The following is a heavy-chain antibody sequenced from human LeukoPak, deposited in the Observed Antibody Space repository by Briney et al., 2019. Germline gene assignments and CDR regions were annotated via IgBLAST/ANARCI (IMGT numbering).Heavy chain of an antibody. CDR1: GYTFTSFD. D-gene: IGHD6-13*01. CDR3: ARAASWSPIGDSYYYMDV. J-gene: IGHJ6*03. Sequence: ASVKVSCKASGYTFTSFDINWMRRATGQGLEWMGWMNPNSGNTGYAQKFQGRFTMAMNTSINTAYMELSSLRSEDTAVYYCARAASWSPIGDSYYYMDVWGKGTTVTISS. V-gene: IGHV1-8*01. CDR2: MNPNSGNT.